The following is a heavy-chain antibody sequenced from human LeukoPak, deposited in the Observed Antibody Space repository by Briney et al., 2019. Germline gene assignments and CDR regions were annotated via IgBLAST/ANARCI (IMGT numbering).Heavy chain of an antibody. V-gene: IGHV3-74*01. J-gene: IGHJ4*02. CDR1: GFTFSSYW. Sequence: GGSLRLSCAASGFTFSSYWIYWARQAPGKGLVWVSRINNDGTTTNFAGSVKGRFTISRDNAKSTVYLQMNSLRAEDTAVYYCTRDITLTRGGRSDYWGQGTLVTVSS. D-gene: IGHD3-10*01. CDR3: TRDITLTRGGRSDY. CDR2: INNDGTTT.